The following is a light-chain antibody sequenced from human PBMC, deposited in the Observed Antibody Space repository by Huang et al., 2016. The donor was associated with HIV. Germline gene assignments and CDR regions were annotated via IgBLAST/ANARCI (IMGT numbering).Light chain of an antibody. CDR2: AAS. CDR1: QNIKNY. CDR3: QQSYSTPGYT. V-gene: IGKV1-39*01. Sequence: DIQMTQSPSSLSASVGDRVTITCRESQNIKNYLNWYQQKPGKAPKVLIFAASSLHSGVPSRFSGSGSGTDFTLTISNLQPEDFATYYCQQSYSTPGYTFGQGTKLEIK. J-gene: IGKJ2*01.